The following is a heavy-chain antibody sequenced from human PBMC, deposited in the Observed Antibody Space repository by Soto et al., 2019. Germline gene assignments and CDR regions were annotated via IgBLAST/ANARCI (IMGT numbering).Heavy chain of an antibody. CDR1: GDSIIGTHW. V-gene: IGHV4-4*02. CDR2: THHSRGT. D-gene: IGHD6-13*01. CDR3: ARYSAASGTYYFDN. Sequence: SETLSLTCAVSGDSIIGTHWWSWVRRPPGKGLEFIGETHHSRGTNYNPSLRSRVTMSLDKSKNQLSLILYSVTAADTGVFYCARYSAASGTYYFDNWGQGTLVTVYS. J-gene: IGHJ4*01.